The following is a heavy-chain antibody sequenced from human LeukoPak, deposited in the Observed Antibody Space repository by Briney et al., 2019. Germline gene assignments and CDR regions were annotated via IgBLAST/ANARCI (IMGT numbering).Heavy chain of an antibody. Sequence: PGGSLRLSCAPSGFTFSTYAMHWVRQAPGKGLKWVASIRNDGTNKNHVHSVKGRFTLSRDNSKHTLFLQMDRLRPEDTPIYYCAKSWSGYYHYYMDVWGKGTTVTVSS. V-gene: IGHV3-30*02. CDR1: GFTFSTYA. CDR3: AKSWSGYYHYYMDV. J-gene: IGHJ6*03. D-gene: IGHD3-3*01. CDR2: IRNDGTNK.